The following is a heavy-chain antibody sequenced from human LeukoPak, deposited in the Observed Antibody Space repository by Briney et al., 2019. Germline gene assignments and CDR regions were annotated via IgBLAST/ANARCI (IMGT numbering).Heavy chain of an antibody. Sequence: GGSLRLSCAASGFTFSSYGMHWVRQAPGKGLEWVAFIRYDGSNKYYADSVKGRFTISRDNSKNTLYLQMNSLRAEDTAVYYCAKDLISRYYGSGSWNGPSWFDPWAREPWSPSPQ. CDR1: GFTFSSYG. D-gene: IGHD3-10*01. J-gene: IGHJ5*02. CDR3: AKDLISRYYGSGSWNGPSWFDP. V-gene: IGHV3-30*02. CDR2: IRYDGSNK.